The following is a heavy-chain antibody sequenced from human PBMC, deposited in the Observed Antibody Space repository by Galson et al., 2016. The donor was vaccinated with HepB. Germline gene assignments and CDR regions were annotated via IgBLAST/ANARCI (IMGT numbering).Heavy chain of an antibody. CDR3: ARDPLYGDYGPVDY. Sequence: SCKASGDTFSSYPITWVRQAPGQGLEWMGGIIPIFGTPKYAQKFQGRVTITADESTSTAYMELSSLRSEDTAVYYCARDPLYGDYGPVDYWGQGTLVTVSS. V-gene: IGHV1-69*01. CDR1: GDTFSSYP. CDR2: IIPIFGTP. D-gene: IGHD4-17*01. J-gene: IGHJ4*02.